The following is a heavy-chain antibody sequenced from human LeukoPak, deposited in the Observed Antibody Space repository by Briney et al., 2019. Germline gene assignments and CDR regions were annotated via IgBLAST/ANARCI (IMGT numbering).Heavy chain of an antibody. D-gene: IGHD2-8*01. V-gene: IGHV3-23*01. J-gene: IGHJ1*01. CDR3: AKDHRTNGVCYRCTTKDLEYFQH. CDR2: ISGSGGST. Sequence: QPGGSLRLSCAASGFTFSSYAMSWVRQAPGKGLEWVSAISGSGGSTYYADSVKGRFTISRDNSKNTLYLQMNSLRAEDTAVYYCAKDHRTNGVCYRCTTKDLEYFQHWGQGTLVTVSS. CDR1: GFTFSSYA.